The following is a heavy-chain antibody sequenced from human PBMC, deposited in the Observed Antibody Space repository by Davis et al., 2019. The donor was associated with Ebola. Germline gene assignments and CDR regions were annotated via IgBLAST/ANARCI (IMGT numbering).Heavy chain of an antibody. J-gene: IGHJ4*02. D-gene: IGHD1-26*01. V-gene: IGHV1-3*01. Sequence: ASVKVSCKASGYTFTGYYMHWVRQAPGQRLEWMGLINAAKGNTKYSQKFQGRVTMTRDTSAGTAYMEMSSLTSEDTAVYYCARTFVGGWLFDYWGQGTLVTVSS. CDR1: GYTFTGYY. CDR3: ARTFVGGWLFDY. CDR2: INAAKGNT.